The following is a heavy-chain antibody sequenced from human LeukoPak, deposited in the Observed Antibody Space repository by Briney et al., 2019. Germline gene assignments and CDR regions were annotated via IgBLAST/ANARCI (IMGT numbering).Heavy chain of an antibody. CDR3: ARDRVAYWSPFDI. D-gene: IGHD2-8*02. CDR1: GYTFTSYY. J-gene: IGHJ3*02. Sequence: ASVKVSCKASGYTFTSYYMRWVRQAPGQGLEWMGIINPSGGSTSYAQKFQGRVTMTRDTSTSTVYMELSSLRSEDTAVYYCARDRVAYWSPFDIWGQGTMVTVSS. V-gene: IGHV1-46*03. CDR2: INPSGGST.